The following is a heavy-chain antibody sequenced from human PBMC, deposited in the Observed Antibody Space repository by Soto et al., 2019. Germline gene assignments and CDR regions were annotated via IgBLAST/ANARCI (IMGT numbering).Heavy chain of an antibody. V-gene: IGHV3-33*08. D-gene: IGHD4-17*01. CDR2: IWYDGSNK. Sequence: PGGSLRLSCEASGFTFSTYWMSWVRQAPGKGLEWVAVIWYDGSNKYYADSVKGRFTISRDNSKNTLYLQMNSLRAEDTAVYYCARDGGRLRNDAFDIWGQGTMVTVSS. CDR3: ARDGGRLRNDAFDI. J-gene: IGHJ3*02. CDR1: GFTFSTYW.